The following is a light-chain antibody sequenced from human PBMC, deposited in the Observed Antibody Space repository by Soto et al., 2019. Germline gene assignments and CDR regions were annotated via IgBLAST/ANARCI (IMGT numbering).Light chain of an antibody. CDR1: SSNVGSYKL. CDR2: EVN. Sequence: QSVLTQPASVSGSPGQSITISCTGTSSNVGSYKLVSWYQQHPGKAPKLMIFEVNKRPSGVSNRFSGSKSGNTASLTISGLKVEDEADYYCCSSGGSPTHVFGTGTKVT. V-gene: IGLV2-23*02. J-gene: IGLJ1*01. CDR3: CSSGGSPTHV.